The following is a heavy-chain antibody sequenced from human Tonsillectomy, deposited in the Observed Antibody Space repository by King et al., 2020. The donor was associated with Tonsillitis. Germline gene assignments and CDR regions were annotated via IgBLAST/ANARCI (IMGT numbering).Heavy chain of an antibody. CDR3: AKDGYSSSSVFDY. Sequence: VQLVESGGGVVQPGGSLRPSCAASGFTFDDYAMHWVRQAPGKGLEWVSLFSGDGGSTYYADSVKGRFTISRDNSKNSLYLQMNSLRTEDTALYYCAKDGYSSSSVFDYWGQGTLVTVSS. D-gene: IGHD6-6*01. J-gene: IGHJ4*02. CDR2: FSGDGGST. CDR1: GFTFDDYA. V-gene: IGHV3-43*02.